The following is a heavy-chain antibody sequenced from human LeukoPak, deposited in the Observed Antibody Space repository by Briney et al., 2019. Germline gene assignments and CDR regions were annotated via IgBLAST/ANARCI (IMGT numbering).Heavy chain of an antibody. CDR2: IYHSGST. J-gene: IGHJ3*02. V-gene: IGHV4-30-2*01. CDR3: ARGPYYCGSVPQGTNDHAFDI. Sequence: NASETLSLTCAVSGGSISSGGYSWSWLRQPPGTGLEWIGYIYHSGSTYYNPSLKSRVTISVDRSKNQFSLKLSSVTAAGTAVYCCARGPYYCGSVPQGTNDHAFDIWGQGTMVTVSS. CDR1: GGSISSGGYS. D-gene: IGHD3-10*01.